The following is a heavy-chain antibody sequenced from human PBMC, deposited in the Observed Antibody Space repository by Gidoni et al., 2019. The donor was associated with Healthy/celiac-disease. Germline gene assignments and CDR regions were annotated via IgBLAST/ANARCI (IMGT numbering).Heavy chain of an antibody. CDR2: ISWNSGSI. D-gene: IGHD6-13*01. CDR1: GFTFDDYA. Sequence: EVQLVESGGGLVQPGRSLRLSCAASGFTFDDYAMQWVRQAPGKGLEWVSGISWNSGSIGYADSVKGRFTISRDNAKNSLYLQMNSLRAEDTALYYCAKDRAAAAGSPIFDYWGQGTLVTVSS. V-gene: IGHV3-9*01. J-gene: IGHJ4*02. CDR3: AKDRAAAAGSPIFDY.